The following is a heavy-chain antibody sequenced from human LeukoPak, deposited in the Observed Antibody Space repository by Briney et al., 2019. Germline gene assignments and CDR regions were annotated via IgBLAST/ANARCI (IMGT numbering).Heavy chain of an antibody. D-gene: IGHD2-15*01. CDR1: GFTVSRNY. Sequence: GGSLRLSCAASGFTVSRNYMSWVRQAPGKGLEWVSVIYSDGSTYYADSVKGRFTISRDNSKNTLYLQMNSLRAEDTTVYYCARSRGYCSGGSCYPLDYWGQGTLVTVSS. CDR2: IYSDGST. V-gene: IGHV3-66*01. J-gene: IGHJ4*02. CDR3: ARSRGYCSGGSCYPLDY.